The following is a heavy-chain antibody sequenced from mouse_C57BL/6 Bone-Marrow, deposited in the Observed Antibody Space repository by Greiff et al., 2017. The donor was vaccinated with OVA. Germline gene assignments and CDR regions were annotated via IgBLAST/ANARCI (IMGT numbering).Heavy chain of an antibody. D-gene: IGHD2-1*01. V-gene: IGHV1-61*01. J-gene: IGHJ3*01. CDR3: ARKLHSWFAY. CDR1: GYTFTSYW. Sequence: VKLQQPGAELVRPGSSVKLSCKASGYTFTSYWMDWVKQRPGQGLEWIGNIYPSDSETHYNQKFKDKATLTVDKSSSTAYMQLSSLTSEDSAVYYCARKLHSWFAYWGQGTLVTVSA. CDR2: IYPSDSET.